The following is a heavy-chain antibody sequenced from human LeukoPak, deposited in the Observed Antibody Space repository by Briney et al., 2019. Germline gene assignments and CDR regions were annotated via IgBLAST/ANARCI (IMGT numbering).Heavy chain of an antibody. Sequence: GASVKVSCKASGYTFTSYDINWVRQATGQGLEWMGWMNPNSGNTGYAQKFQGRVTMTRNTSISTAYMELSSLRSEDTAVYYCARGRSIRMVRGVHYPYYFDYWGQGTLVTVSS. V-gene: IGHV1-8*02. J-gene: IGHJ4*02. CDR1: GYTFTSYD. CDR2: MNPNSGNT. CDR3: ARGRSIRMVRGVHYPYYFDY. D-gene: IGHD3-10*01.